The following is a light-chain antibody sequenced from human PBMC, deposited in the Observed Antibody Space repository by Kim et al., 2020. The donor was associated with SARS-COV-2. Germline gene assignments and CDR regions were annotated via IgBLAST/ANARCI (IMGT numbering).Light chain of an antibody. Sequence: VRPGQTATITFSGDAWPEQQASWYQKKSGQAPCLVSYKDSERPSGIPERFSGSSSGTTVTLTISGVQAEDDADYYCQSADSSGTYVFGSGTKVTVL. CDR2: KDS. CDR1: AWPEQQ. V-gene: IGLV3-25*03. CDR3: QSADSSGTYV. J-gene: IGLJ1*01.